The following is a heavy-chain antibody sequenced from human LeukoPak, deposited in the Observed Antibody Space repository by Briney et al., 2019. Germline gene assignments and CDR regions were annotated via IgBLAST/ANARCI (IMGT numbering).Heavy chain of an antibody. V-gene: IGHV3-33*01. CDR2: IWYDGTNK. J-gene: IGHJ4*02. Sequence: GRSLRLSCAASGFSFSSYGMHWVRQAPGKGLEWVAVIWYDGTNKYYADSVKGRFTISRDNSKNTLYLQMNSLRAEDTAVYYCARDQGGFSYSKYYFDYWGQGTLITVSS. CDR1: GFSFSSYG. D-gene: IGHD5-18*01. CDR3: ARDQGGFSYSKYYFDY.